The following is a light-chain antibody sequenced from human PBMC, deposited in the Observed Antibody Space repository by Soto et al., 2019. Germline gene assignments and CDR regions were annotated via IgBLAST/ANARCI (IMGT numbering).Light chain of an antibody. V-gene: IGLV8-61*01. CDR2: STN. J-gene: IGLJ3*02. CDR3: VLYMGSGIWV. Sequence: QTVVTQETSFSVSPGGTVTRTCGLSSGSVSTSYYPSWYQQTPGQAPRTLIYSTNTRSSGVPDRFSGSILGNKAALTITGVQADDESDYYCVLYMGSGIWVFGGGNKLTV. CDR1: SGSVSTSYY.